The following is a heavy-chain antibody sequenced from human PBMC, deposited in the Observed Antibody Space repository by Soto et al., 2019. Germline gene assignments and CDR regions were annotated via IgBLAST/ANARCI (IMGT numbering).Heavy chain of an antibody. D-gene: IGHD2-15*01. J-gene: IGHJ5*02. CDR1: GYTFASYG. V-gene: IGHV1-18*01. CDR2: ISAYNGNT. Sequence: GASVNVSCKASGYTFASYGISWVRQAPGQGLEWMGWISAYNGNTNYAQKLQGRVTMTTDTSTSTAYMELRSLRSDDTAVYYCARAYLYGYCSGGSCYYWFDPWGQGTLVTVSS. CDR3: ARAYLYGYCSGGSCYYWFDP.